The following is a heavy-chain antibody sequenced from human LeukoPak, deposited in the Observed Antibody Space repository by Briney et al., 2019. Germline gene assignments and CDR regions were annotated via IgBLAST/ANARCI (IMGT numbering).Heavy chain of an antibody. CDR1: GFTFSSYA. D-gene: IGHD2-15*01. J-gene: IGHJ4*02. V-gene: IGHV3-30-3*01. CDR3: AREGGHLIDARGAVDY. Sequence: GRSLRLSCAASGFTFSSYATHWVRQAPGKGPEWLARISYDGSDKDYAHSVKGRFTISRDNSKKTLYLQMNSLTAEDTALYHCAREGGHLIDARGAVDYWGQGTLVTVSS. CDR2: ISYDGSDK.